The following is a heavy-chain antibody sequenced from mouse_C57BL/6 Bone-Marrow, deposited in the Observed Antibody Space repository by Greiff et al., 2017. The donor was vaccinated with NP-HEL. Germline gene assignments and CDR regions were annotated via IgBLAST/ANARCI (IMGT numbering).Heavy chain of an antibody. CDR3: ARSEYVPFAY. Sequence: QVQLQQPGAELVRPGSSVKLSCKASGYTFTSYWLDWVKQRPGQGLEWIGNIYPSASETHYTQNFTDKAAFPVHNSSSTACMQLSSLTTEDYAVSYYARSEYVPFAYWGQGTLVTVSA. D-gene: IGHD5-2*01. CDR2: IYPSASET. J-gene: IGHJ3*01. CDR1: GYTFTSYW. V-gene: IGHV1-61*01.